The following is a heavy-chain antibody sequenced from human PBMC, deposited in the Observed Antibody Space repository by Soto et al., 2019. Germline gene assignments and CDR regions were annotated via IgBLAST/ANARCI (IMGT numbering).Heavy chain of an antibody. CDR3: ARERSRYDRSGYYRPDY. CDR1: GDTFSSYA. J-gene: IGHJ4*02. Sequence: SVKVSCKASGDTFSSYAITWVRQAPGQGLEWMGGIIPILGTPNYAQKFQGRVTITADKSTSTAYMELSSLRSEDTAVYYCARERSRYDRSGYYRPDYWGQGTLVTVSS. D-gene: IGHD3-22*01. V-gene: IGHV1-69*10. CDR2: IIPILGTP.